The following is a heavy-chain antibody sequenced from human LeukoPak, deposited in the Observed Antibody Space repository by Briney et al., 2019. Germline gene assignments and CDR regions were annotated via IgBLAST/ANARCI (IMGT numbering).Heavy chain of an antibody. CDR3: ARDGNITPKYFQH. V-gene: IGHV3-11*05. CDR1: GFTFSDYY. J-gene: IGHJ1*01. D-gene: IGHD1-1*01. CDR2: ISSSSHT. Sequence: GGSLRLSCAASGFTFSDYYMSWIRQAPGKGLEWVSYISSSSHTNYADSVKGRFTISRDNSKNTLYLQMNSLRAEDTAVYYCARDGNITPKYFQHWGQGTLVTVSS.